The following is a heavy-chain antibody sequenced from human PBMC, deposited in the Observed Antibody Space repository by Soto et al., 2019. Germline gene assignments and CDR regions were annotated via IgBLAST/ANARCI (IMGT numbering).Heavy chain of an antibody. CDR3: ARGTMLRGPGYYYAMDV. CDR1: GDSISRNGYF. Sequence: QVQLQESGPGLVKPSQTLSLTCSVSGDSISRNGYFWTWIRQHPGKGLEWIGYIYYDGRSYYTPSLKSRVIISVDPSKNQFSLNLTAVTAADTAVYYCARGTMLRGPGYYYAMDVWGQGTTVTVSS. D-gene: IGHD3-10*01. J-gene: IGHJ6*02. CDR2: IYYDGRS. V-gene: IGHV4-31*03.